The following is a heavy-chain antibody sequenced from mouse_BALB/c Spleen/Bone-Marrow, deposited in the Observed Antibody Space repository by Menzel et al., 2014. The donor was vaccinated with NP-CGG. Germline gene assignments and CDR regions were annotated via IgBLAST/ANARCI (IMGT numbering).Heavy chain of an antibody. Sequence: SGPELVKPGASMKISCKASGYSFTGYTMNWVKQSHGKNLEWIGLINPFNGGSIYNQKFKGKATLTIHKSSSTAYMELLSLTSEDSAVYYCARRDYGSSPLDYWGQGTTLTVSS. CDR3: ARRDYGSSPLDY. CDR1: GYSFTGYT. V-gene: IGHV1-18*01. J-gene: IGHJ2*01. CDR2: INPFNGGS. D-gene: IGHD1-1*01.